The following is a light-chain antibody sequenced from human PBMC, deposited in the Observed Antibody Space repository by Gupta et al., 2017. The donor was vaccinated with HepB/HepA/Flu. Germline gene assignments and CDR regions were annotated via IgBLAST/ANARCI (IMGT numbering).Light chain of an antibody. CDR2: DVS. CDR3: SSYTSSSTLDVV. V-gene: IGLV2-14*01. J-gene: IGLJ2*01. Sequence: QSALTQPASVSGSPGQSITISCTRTSSYVGGYNYVSWYQQHPGKAPKLMIYDVSNRPSGVSNRFSGSKSGNTASLTISGLQAEDEADYYCSSYTSSSTLDVVFGGGTKLTVL. CDR1: SSYVGGYNY.